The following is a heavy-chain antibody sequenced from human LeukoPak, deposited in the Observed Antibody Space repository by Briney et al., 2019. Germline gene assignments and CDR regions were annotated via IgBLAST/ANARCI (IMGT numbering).Heavy chain of an antibody. J-gene: IGHJ4*02. CDR3: VKGELSVGYRSGWYLEGRFDY. Sequence: GGSLRLSCSASGFTFSNYIMHWVRQAPGKGLESVSGISSNGGSTFYADSVKGRFTISRDNSKNTLFLQMSSLRADDTAVYYCVKGELSVGYRSGWYLEGRFDYWGQGTLVTVSS. CDR2: ISSNGGST. D-gene: IGHD6-19*01. CDR1: GFTFSNYI. V-gene: IGHV3-64D*06.